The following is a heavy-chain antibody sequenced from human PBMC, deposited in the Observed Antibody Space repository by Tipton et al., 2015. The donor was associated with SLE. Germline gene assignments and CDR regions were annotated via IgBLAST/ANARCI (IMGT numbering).Heavy chain of an antibody. CDR3: ARISRAGDWYFDP. V-gene: IGHV4-34*01. CDR1: GGSFSGYY. D-gene: IGHD2-15*01. CDR2: INHSGST. Sequence: TLSLTCAVYGGSFSGYYWSWIRQPPGKGLEWIGEINHSGSTNYNPSLKSRVTISVDTSGNQFSLKLSSVTAADTAVYYCARISRAGDWYFDPWGRGTLVTVSS. J-gene: IGHJ2*01.